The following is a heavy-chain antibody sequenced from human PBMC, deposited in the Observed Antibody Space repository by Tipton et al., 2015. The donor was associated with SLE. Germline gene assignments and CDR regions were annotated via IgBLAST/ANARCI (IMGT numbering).Heavy chain of an antibody. CDR2: IYNTVNT. D-gene: IGHD3-9*01. CDR1: GGSVSSGGYY. J-gene: IGHJ4*02. Sequence: LRLSCTVSGGSVSSGGYYWSWIRQHPGKGLEWIGYIYNTVNTYYNPSLTSRVTISDDTSKNQFSLTLSSVTAADTAVYYCARDRMYYDSLTGYSPLYYFHYWGQGTLVTVPS. CDR3: ARDRMYYDSLTGYSPLYYFHY. V-gene: IGHV4-31*02.